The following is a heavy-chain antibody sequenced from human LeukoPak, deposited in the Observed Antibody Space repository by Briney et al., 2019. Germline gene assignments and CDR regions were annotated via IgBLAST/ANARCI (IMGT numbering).Heavy chain of an antibody. CDR3: ARYHDYGDYKRWFDP. Sequence: GGSLRLSCAAYGFTFRTYAMHWVRQAPGKGLEWVAVISVDGSNKYYAGSVKGGLTISRDNSKNTLYMQVNSLRPEDAAVYYCARYHDYGDYKRWFDPWGQGTLVTVSS. D-gene: IGHD4-17*01. J-gene: IGHJ5*02. CDR2: ISVDGSNK. V-gene: IGHV3-30*04. CDR1: GFTFRTYA.